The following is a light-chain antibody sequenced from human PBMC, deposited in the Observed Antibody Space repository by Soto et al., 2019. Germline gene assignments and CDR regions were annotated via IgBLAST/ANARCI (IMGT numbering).Light chain of an antibody. Sequence: QSVLTQPPSVSGAPGQRVTISCTGSTSNIGAGYDVHWYQQLPGTAPKLLIYGNNNRPSGVPDRFSGSKSGTSASLAITGLQAEDEADYYCQSYDSSLRGHWVFGGGTKLTVL. CDR1: TSNIGAGYD. CDR2: GNN. CDR3: QSYDSSLRGHWV. J-gene: IGLJ3*02. V-gene: IGLV1-40*01.